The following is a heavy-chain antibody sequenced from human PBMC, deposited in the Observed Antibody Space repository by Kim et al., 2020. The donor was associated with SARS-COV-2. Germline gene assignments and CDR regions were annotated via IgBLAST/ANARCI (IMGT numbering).Heavy chain of an antibody. CDR3: ARDRGGPNWYNHFRYMDV. D-gene: IGHD1-1*01. Sequence: SVKVSCKTSGDTLTNYGISWVRQAPGQGLEWMGRIIPQVGVAHYAQDLRDDYMITADKSTNTAFLELRSLRSNDSAVYFCARDRGGPNWYNHFRYMDVWGEGSAVTVS. J-gene: IGHJ6*03. V-gene: IGHV1-69*04. CDR2: IIPQVGVA. CDR1: GDTLTNYG.